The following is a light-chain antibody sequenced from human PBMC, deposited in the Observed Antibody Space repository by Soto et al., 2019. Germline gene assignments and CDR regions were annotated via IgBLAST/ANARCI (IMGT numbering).Light chain of an antibody. J-gene: IGKJ3*01. CDR2: DAS. CDR3: QQYHSYPYT. CDR1: QSISSW. V-gene: IGKV1-5*01. Sequence: IQMSHWRSTLSASVGDRVTITCRSSQSISSWLAWYQQKPGKAPKLLIYDASSLGSGVPSRFSGSGSGTEFTLTISSLQPHDFATYYCQQYHSYPYTFGPGTKVDIK.